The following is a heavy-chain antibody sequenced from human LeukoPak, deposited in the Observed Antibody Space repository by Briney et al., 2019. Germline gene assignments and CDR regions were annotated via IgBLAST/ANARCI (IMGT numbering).Heavy chain of an antibody. J-gene: IGHJ5*02. V-gene: IGHV1-69*05. Sequence: SVKVSCKASGGTFSSYAISWVRQAPGQGLEWMGGIIPIFGTANYAQKFQGRVTMTRDMSTSTVYMELSSLRSEDTAVYYCARSWEPAAGFDPWGQGTLVTVSS. CDR2: IIPIFGTA. CDR1: GGTFSSYA. D-gene: IGHD2-2*01. CDR3: ARSWEPAAGFDP.